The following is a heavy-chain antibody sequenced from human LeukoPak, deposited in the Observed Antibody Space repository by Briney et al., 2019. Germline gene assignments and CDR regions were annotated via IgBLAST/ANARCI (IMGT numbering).Heavy chain of an antibody. CDR2: ISPSSTYI. CDR3: ARDFTGGEYFDS. V-gene: IGHV3-21*06. Sequence: GGPLRLSCAASGFTFSSFKMTWVRQAPGKGLEWVASISPSSTYIYYGDSLKGRVTVSRDNAKSLLFLHMSSPRPDDTAVYYCARDFTGGEYFDSWGQGALVSVSS. CDR1: GFTFSSFK. J-gene: IGHJ4*02. D-gene: IGHD3-16*01.